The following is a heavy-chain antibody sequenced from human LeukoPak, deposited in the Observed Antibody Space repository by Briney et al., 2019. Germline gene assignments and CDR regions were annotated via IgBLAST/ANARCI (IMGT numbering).Heavy chain of an antibody. Sequence: SETLSLTCTVSGGSISSYYWSWLRQPPGKGLEWIGYIYYSGSTNYNPSLKSRVTISVDTSKNQFSLKLSSVTAADTAVYYCARNRLSFDLASLPDYWRQGTLVTVSS. D-gene: IGHD3-16*01. CDR2: IYYSGST. V-gene: IGHV4-59*01. CDR1: GGSISSYY. CDR3: ARNRLSFDLASLPDY. J-gene: IGHJ4*02.